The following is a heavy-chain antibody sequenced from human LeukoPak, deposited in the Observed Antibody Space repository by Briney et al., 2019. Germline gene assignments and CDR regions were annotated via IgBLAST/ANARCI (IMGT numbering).Heavy chain of an antibody. Sequence: SETLSLTCTVSGGSISSYYWSRIRQPPGKGLEWIGYIYYSGSTNYNPSLKSRVTISVDTSKNQFSLKLSSVTAADTAVYYCAREPNLVTRDYYGSGSYYKTGYFDYWGQGTLVTVSS. CDR2: IYYSGST. V-gene: IGHV4-59*01. CDR3: AREPNLVTRDYYGSGSYYKTGYFDY. D-gene: IGHD3-10*01. J-gene: IGHJ4*02. CDR1: GGSISSYY.